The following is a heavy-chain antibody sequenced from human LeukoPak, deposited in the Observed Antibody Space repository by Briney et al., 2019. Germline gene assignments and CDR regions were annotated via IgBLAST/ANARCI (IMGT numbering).Heavy chain of an antibody. J-gene: IGHJ6*03. CDR3: GGVYRDYYYMDV. CDR1: GGSIISSSYY. V-gene: IGHV4-39*01. D-gene: IGHD6-13*01. CDR2: IYYSGSS. Sequence: SETLSLTCTVSGGSIISSSYYWGWIRQPPGKGLEWIASIYYSGSSYYNPSLKSRVTISVDTSKNQFSLNLSSVTAADTAVYYCGGVYRDYYYMDVWGKGTTVTVSS.